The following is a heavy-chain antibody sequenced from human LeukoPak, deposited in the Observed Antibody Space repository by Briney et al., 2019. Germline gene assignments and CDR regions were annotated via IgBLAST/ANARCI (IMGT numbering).Heavy chain of an antibody. Sequence: GGSLRPSCAASAFTFSSYALSWVRQAPGKGLEWVSAISGNGGTTHYADSVKGRFTISRDNSKNTLYLQINTLRAEDTAVYYCARELPQFDPWGQGTLVTVSS. V-gene: IGHV3-23*01. D-gene: IGHD1-14*01. CDR1: AFTFSSYA. CDR3: ARELPQFDP. J-gene: IGHJ5*02. CDR2: ISGNGGTT.